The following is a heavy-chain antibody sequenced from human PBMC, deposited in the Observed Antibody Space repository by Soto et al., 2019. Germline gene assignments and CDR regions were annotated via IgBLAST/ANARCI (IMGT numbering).Heavy chain of an antibody. CDR2: ISSSSSYI. J-gene: IGHJ4*02. CDR3: ARDPRNIAVAGTGGGY. Sequence: EVQLVESGGGLVKPGGSLRLSCAASGFTFSSYSMNWVRQAPGKGLEWVSSISSSSSYIYYAYSVKGRFTISRDNAKNSLYLQMNSLRAEDTAVYYCARDPRNIAVAGTGGGYWGQGTLVTVSS. V-gene: IGHV3-21*01. D-gene: IGHD6-19*01. CDR1: GFTFSSYS.